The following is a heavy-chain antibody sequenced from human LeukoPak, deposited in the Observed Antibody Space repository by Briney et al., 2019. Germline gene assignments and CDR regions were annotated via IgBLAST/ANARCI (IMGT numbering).Heavy chain of an antibody. D-gene: IGHD5-12*01. V-gene: IGHV3-30-3*01. J-gene: IGHJ4*02. CDR1: GFTFSNYA. CDR2: ISYDGSNE. CDR3: ARGYSGYGRYFDY. Sequence: GGSLRLSCAASGFTFSNYAMHWVRQAPGKGLEWVAVISYDGSNEYYADSVKGRFTISRDNSKNTVYLQMNSLRAEDTAVYYCARGYSGYGRYFDYWGQGTLVTVSS.